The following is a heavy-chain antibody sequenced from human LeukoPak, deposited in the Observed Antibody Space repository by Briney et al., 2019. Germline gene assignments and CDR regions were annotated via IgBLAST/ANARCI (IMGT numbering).Heavy chain of an antibody. CDR1: GYTFTGYY. CDR3: ARAVLLRLTVIGY. Sequence: ASVKVSCKASGYTFTGYYMHWVRQAPGQGLEWMGWINPNSGGTNYAQKFQGRVTMTRDTSISTAYMELSRLRSDDTAVYYCARAVLLRLTVIGYWGQGTLVTVSS. J-gene: IGHJ4*02. CDR2: INPNSGGT. V-gene: IGHV1-2*02. D-gene: IGHD4-11*01.